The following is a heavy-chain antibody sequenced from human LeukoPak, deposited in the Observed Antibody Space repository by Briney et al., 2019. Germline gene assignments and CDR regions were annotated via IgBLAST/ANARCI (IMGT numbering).Heavy chain of an antibody. J-gene: IGHJ4*02. CDR1: GFTFSSYW. V-gene: IGHV3-7*01. D-gene: IGHD5-24*01. CDR2: IKQDGSEK. Sequence: GGSLRLSCAASGFTFSSYWMICVRQAPGKGLEWLANIKQDGSEKYYVDSVKGRFTISRDNAKNSLYLQMNSLRAEDTAVYYCARERGWPLHYFDYWGQGTLVTVSS. CDR3: ARERGWPLHYFDY.